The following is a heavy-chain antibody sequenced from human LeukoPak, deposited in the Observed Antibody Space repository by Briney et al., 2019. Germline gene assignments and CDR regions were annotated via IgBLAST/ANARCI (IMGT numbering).Heavy chain of an antibody. D-gene: IGHD3-10*01. CDR1: GGSISIGGYY. CDR3: ASNRVIWFGELNYYYGMDV. Sequence: SQTLSLTCTLSGGSISIGGYYWSWIRQHPGKGLEWIGYIYYSGSTYYNTSLKSRVTISVDTSKNQFSLKLSSVTAADTAVYYRASNRVIWFGELNYYYGMDVWGKGTTVTVSS. CDR2: IYYSGST. V-gene: IGHV4-31*03. J-gene: IGHJ6*04.